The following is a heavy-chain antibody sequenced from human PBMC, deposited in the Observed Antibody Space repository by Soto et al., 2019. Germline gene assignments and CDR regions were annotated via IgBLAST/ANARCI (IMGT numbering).Heavy chain of an antibody. CDR1: GFTFSNYA. Sequence: QVQLVESGGGVVQPGRSLRLSCAASGFTFSNYAMHWVRQAPGKGLEWVAVISYDGTNKYYADSVKGRFTISRDNSKNTLYLQMNSLRAEDTAVYYCAKDRHDVLTGINPFAYWGQGTLVTVSS. CDR3: AKDRHDVLTGINPFAY. CDR2: ISYDGTNK. V-gene: IGHV3-30*18. D-gene: IGHD1-20*01. J-gene: IGHJ4*02.